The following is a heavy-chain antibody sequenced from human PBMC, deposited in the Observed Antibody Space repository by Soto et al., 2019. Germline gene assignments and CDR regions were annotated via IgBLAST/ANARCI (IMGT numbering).Heavy chain of an antibody. CDR1: GITFSSHN. D-gene: IGHD2-8*01. CDR3: ASGCTNGGGWLMT. V-gene: IGHV3-48*02. Sequence: EVQLVESGGGLVQPGGSLRLSCAGSGITFSSHNMNWVRQAPGKGLEWISYISSSSSPIYYADSVKGRFTVSRDNAKNSLYLQLNNLRDEDTAVYYCASGCTNGGGWLMTWGQGTLVTVSS. J-gene: IGHJ5*02. CDR2: ISSSSSPI.